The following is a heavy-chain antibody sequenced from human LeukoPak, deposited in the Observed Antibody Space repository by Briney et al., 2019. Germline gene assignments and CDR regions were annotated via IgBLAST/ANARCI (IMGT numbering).Heavy chain of an antibody. CDR2: LRDSGGSS. J-gene: IGHJ4*02. Sequence: GGSLRLSRAASAFTFRSYAFNRLPHSPGPPLARVLSLRDSGGSSYYADSVKGRFTISRDNSKNTLYLQMNSLRAEDTAVYYCANPDSLYFDWLLSPFDYWGQGTLVTVSS. D-gene: IGHD3-9*01. V-gene: IGHV3-23*01. CDR1: AFTFRSYA. CDR3: ANPDSLYFDWLLSPFDY.